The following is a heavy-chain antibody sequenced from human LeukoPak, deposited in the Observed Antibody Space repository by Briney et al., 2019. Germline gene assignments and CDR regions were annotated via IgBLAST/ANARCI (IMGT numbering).Heavy chain of an antibody. Sequence: PGRSLRLSCAASGFTFSSYGMHWVRQAPGKGLEWVAVISYDGSNKYHADSVKGRFTISRDNSKNTLHLQMNSLRAEDTAVYYCASGGDRGCSGGSCYCLGYWGQGTLVTVSS. CDR1: GFTFSSYG. J-gene: IGHJ4*02. CDR2: ISYDGSNK. V-gene: IGHV3-30*03. CDR3: ASGGDRGCSGGSCYCLGY. D-gene: IGHD2-15*01.